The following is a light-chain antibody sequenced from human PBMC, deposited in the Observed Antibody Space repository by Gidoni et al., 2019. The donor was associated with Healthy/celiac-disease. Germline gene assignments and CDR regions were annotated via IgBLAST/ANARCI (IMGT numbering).Light chain of an antibody. CDR1: QSISSW. CDR2: KAS. J-gene: IGKJ1*01. Sequence: DIQMTQSPSTLSASVGDRVTITCRASQSISSWLAWYQHKPGKAPKLLIYKASSLKSGVPSRFSGSGSGTEFTLTISSLQPDDFATYYCQQYNSYPWTFXXXTKVEIK. CDR3: QQYNSYPWT. V-gene: IGKV1-5*03.